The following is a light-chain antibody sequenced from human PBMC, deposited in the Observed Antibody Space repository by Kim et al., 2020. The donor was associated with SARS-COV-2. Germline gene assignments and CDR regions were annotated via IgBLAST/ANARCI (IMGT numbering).Light chain of an antibody. V-gene: IGLV2-14*04. Sequence: GQSITIPCPGTGRDVVVYTYVSCSQRHPGKAPNLMFNDVSRGPSGVSIRSSASSSGNTPSLTTSGLKAENGADYYGSSITSSGTLVFGGGTQLTVL. CDR3: SSITSSGTLV. CDR1: GRDVVVYTY. CDR2: DVS. J-gene: IGLJ2*01.